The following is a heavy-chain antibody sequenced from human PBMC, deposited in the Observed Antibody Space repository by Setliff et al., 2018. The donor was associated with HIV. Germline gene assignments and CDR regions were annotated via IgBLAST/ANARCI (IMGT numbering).Heavy chain of an antibody. J-gene: IGHJ4*02. Sequence: LRLSCAASGFTFGSQWMHWVRQAPGKGLVWVSRISPDGSVINYAGSVKGRFTISRDNAKNTLYLQMNGLRAEDTAVYYCVRGVVGASVFNYWGQGTQVTVSS. CDR2: ISPDGSVI. V-gene: IGHV3-74*01. CDR3: VRGVVGASVFNY. D-gene: IGHD1-26*01. CDR1: GFTFGSQW.